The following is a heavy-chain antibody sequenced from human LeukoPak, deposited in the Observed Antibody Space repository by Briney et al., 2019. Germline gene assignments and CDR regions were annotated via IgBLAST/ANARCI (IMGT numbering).Heavy chain of an antibody. CDR3: TRSSWDCSSGSCYSNMNFDY. V-gene: IGHV1-2*02. Sequence: ASVKVSCKASGYTFAGYYIHWVRRAPGQGLEWLGWINPNKGDTKSAQKFRDRVIMTTDTSLTTAYMEVINLSFDDTAVYYCTRSSWDCSSGSCYSNMNFDYWGQGTLVTVSS. CDR2: INPNKGDT. J-gene: IGHJ4*02. CDR1: GYTFAGYY. D-gene: IGHD2-15*01.